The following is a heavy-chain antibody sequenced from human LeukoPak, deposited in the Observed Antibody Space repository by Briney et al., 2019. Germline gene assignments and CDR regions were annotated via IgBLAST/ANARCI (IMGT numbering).Heavy chain of an antibody. Sequence: GASVKVSCKASGYSFADYYMHWVRQAPGQGLEWMGWINTNTGNPTYAQGFTGRFVFSLDTSVSTAYLQISSLKAEDTAVYYCASAIPSGYFDWYHQTHFDYWGQGTLVTVSS. J-gene: IGHJ4*02. CDR1: GYSFADYY. CDR2: INTNTGNP. D-gene: IGHD3-9*01. CDR3: ASAIPSGYFDWYHQTHFDY. V-gene: IGHV7-4-1*02.